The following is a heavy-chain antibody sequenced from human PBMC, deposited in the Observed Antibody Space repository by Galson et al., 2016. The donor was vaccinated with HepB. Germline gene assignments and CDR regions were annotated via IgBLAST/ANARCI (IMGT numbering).Heavy chain of an antibody. CDR2: IGWNSGSI. D-gene: IGHD1-26*01. CDR3: AKSKGLARDAFDI. J-gene: IGHJ3*02. V-gene: IGHV3-9*01. CDR1: GFKFDDDV. Sequence: SLRLSCAASGFKFDDDVMNWVRLAPGKRLEWVSGIGWNSGSIGYADSVKGRFTISRDNAKSSLYLQMNSLRAEDTALYFCAKSKGLARDAFDIWGQGTLVSVSS.